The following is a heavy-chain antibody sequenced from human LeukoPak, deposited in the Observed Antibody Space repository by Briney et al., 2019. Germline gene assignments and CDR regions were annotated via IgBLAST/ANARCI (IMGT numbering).Heavy chain of an antibody. CDR2: ISAYNGNT. J-gene: IGHJ4*02. CDR3: ARVRTSVGATDCFDY. CDR1: GYTFTSYG. Sequence: GASVKVSCKASGYTFTSYGISWVRQAPGQGLEWMGWISAYNGNTNYAQKLQGRVTMTTDTSTSTAYMELRSLRSDDTAVYYCARVRTSVGATDCFDYWGQGTLVTVSS. V-gene: IGHV1-18*01. D-gene: IGHD1-26*01.